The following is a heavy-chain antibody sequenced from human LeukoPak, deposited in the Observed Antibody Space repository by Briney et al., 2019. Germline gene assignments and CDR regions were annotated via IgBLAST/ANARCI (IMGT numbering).Heavy chain of an antibody. J-gene: IGHJ4*02. CDR3: ARLSIVGATLNFFDY. CDR2: IYPGDSDT. Sequence: GESLKISCNGSGYSFTTYWIVWVRQMPGKGLEWMGIIYPGDSDTRYSPSFQGQVTISADKSINTAYLQWSSLKASDSAIYYCARLSIVGATLNFFDYWGQGTLVTVSS. CDR1: GYSFTTYW. V-gene: IGHV5-51*01. D-gene: IGHD1-26*01.